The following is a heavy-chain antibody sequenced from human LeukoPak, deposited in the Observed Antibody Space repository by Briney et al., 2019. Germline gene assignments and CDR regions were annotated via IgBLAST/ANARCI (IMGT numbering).Heavy chain of an antibody. Sequence: PSETLSLTCTVSGGSISSYYWSWIRQPPGKGLEWIGYIYYSGSTNYNPSLKSRVTISVDTSKNQFSLKLSSVTAADTAVYYYARMTTVTSQFQHWGQGTLVTVSS. J-gene: IGHJ1*01. CDR3: ARMTTVTSQFQH. CDR1: GGSISSYY. D-gene: IGHD4-17*01. V-gene: IGHV4-59*01. CDR2: IYYSGST.